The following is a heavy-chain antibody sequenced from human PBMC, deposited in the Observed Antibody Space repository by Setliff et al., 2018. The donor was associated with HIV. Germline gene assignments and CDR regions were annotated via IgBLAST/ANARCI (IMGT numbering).Heavy chain of an antibody. V-gene: IGHV1-18*01. CDR3: ARDLYTSGWPNWFDP. CDR1: GYTFTNFG. Sequence: GASVKVSCKASGYTFTNFGITWVRQVPGQGPEWMGWVNTNNDKTNYAQKFQGRVTMTTDRSTKTAYLDLGSLRPDDTAVYYCARDLYTSGWPNWFDPWGPGTLVTVSS. J-gene: IGHJ5*02. CDR2: VNTNNDKT. D-gene: IGHD6-19*01.